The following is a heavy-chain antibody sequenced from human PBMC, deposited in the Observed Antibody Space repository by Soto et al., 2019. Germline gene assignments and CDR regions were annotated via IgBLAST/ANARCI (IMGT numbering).Heavy chain of an antibody. CDR3: ARGLTMVRGDWFDP. V-gene: IGHV4-34*01. CDR2: INHSGST. J-gene: IGHJ5*02. D-gene: IGHD3-10*01. Sequence: QVQLQQWGAGLLKPSETLSLTCAVYGGSFSGYYWSWIRQPPGKGLEWIGEINHSGSTNYNPSLKSRVTISVDTSKNQFSLKLSSVTAADTAVYYCARGLTMVRGDWFDPWGQGTLVTVSS. CDR1: GGSFSGYY.